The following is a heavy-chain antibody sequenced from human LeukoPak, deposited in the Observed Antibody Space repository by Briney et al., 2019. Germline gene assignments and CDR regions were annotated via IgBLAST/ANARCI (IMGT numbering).Heavy chain of an antibody. CDR2: IYYSGST. V-gene: IGHV4-59*01. CDR3: ARAGQLLWGQNWFDP. Sequence: PSETLSLTCTVSGGSISSYYWSWIRQPPGKGLEWIGYIYYSGSTNYNPSLKSRVTISVDTSKNQFSLKLSSVTAADTAVYYCARAGQLLWGQNWFDPWGQGTLVTVSS. D-gene: IGHD2-2*01. J-gene: IGHJ5*02. CDR1: GGSISSYY.